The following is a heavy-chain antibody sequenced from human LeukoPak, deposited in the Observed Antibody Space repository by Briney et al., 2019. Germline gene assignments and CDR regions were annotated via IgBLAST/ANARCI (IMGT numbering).Heavy chain of an antibody. J-gene: IGHJ5*02. Sequence: SQTLSLTCAISGDSVSSNSAAWNWIRQSPSRGLEWLGGTYYRSKWYNDYAVSVKSRITINPDTSKNQFSLQLNSVTPEDTAVYYCARGGRWLQLGWFDPWGQGTLVTVSS. V-gene: IGHV6-1*01. D-gene: IGHD5-24*01. CDR2: TYYRSKWYN. CDR1: GDSVSSNSAA. CDR3: ARGGRWLQLGWFDP.